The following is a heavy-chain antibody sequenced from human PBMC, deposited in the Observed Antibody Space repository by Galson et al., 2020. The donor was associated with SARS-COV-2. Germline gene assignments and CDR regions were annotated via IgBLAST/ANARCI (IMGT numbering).Heavy chain of an antibody. CDR1: GYTFTNYW. J-gene: IGHJ2*01. CDR3: ASTGNLVRGPSGYFAV. Sequence: GESLKISCKGSGYTFTNYWIAWVRQIPGKGLEWMGIIYPEDSYTRYSPSFEGQVTIPDDKSISTTYLQWSSLKASETAMYYCASTGNLVRGPSGYFAVWGRGTLGTVSS. CDR2: IYPEDSYT. D-gene: IGHD3-10*01. V-gene: IGHV5-51*01.